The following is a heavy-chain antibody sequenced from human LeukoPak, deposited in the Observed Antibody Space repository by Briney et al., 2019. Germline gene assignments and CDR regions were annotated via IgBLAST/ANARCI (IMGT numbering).Heavy chain of an antibody. D-gene: IGHD3-22*01. CDR1: GGSFSGYY. Sequence: PSETLSLTCAVYGGSFSGYYWSWIRQPPGKGLEWIGEINHSGSTNYNPSLKSRVTISVDTSKNQFSLKLSSVTAADTAVYYCARDNTGSGYYYLFDYWGQGTLVTVSS. J-gene: IGHJ4*02. CDR2: INHSGST. CDR3: ARDNTGSGYYYLFDY. V-gene: IGHV4-34*01.